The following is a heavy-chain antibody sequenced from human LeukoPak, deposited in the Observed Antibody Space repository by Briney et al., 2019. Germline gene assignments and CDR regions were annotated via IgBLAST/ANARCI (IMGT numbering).Heavy chain of an antibody. CDR3: ARHRGLDNWFDP. J-gene: IGHJ5*02. V-gene: IGHV4-59*08. CDR1: DGSISSYY. CDR2: IYYSGST. Sequence: TSETLSLTCTVSDGSISSYYWSWIRQPPGKGLEWIGYIYYSGSTNYKSSLKSRVTISVDTSKNQFSLKLSSVTAADTAVYNCARHRGLDNWFDPWGQGTLVTVSS. D-gene: IGHD3/OR15-3a*01.